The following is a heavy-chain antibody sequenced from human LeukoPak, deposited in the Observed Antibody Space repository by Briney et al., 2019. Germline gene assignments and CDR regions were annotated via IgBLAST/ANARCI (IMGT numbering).Heavy chain of an antibody. J-gene: IGHJ4*01. V-gene: IGHV3-23*01. D-gene: IGHD6-19*01. Sequence: PGGSLRLSCAGSGFTLNDHAMDWVRQAPGKGLEWVSTLSGSGITTYYADSVKGRFTISRDNSKNTLYLQMNSLRAEDTAVYYCAKGIYSSGWSYFDYWGHGTLVTVSS. CDR1: GFTLNDHA. CDR3: AKGIYSSGWSYFDY. CDR2: LSGSGITT.